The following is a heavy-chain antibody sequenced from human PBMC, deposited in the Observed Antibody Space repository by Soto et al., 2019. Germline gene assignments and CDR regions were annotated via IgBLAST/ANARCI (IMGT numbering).Heavy chain of an antibody. D-gene: IGHD3-3*01. V-gene: IGHV3-33*01. CDR1: GFTFSSYG. CDR3: ARDGVGTIFGVGPISSYYMDV. J-gene: IGHJ6*03. Sequence: GGSLRLSCAASGFTFSSYGMHWVRQAPGKGLEWVAVIWYDGSNKYYADSVKGRFTISRDNSKNTLYLQMNSLRAEDTVVYYCARDGVGTIFGVGPISSYYMDVWGKGTTVTVSS. CDR2: IWYDGSNK.